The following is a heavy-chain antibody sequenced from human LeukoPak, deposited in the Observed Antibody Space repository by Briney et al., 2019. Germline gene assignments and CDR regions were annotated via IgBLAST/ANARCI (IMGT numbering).Heavy chain of an antibody. V-gene: IGHV1-69*01. Sequence: SVKVSCKASGGTFISYAISWVRHAPGQRLEWMLGIIPIFGTANNAQKFHGRVTITANESTSTPYMELSSLRSEATAVYYRARPVGGATTKWFDPWGQGTLVTASS. D-gene: IGHD1-26*01. CDR3: ARPVGGATTKWFDP. CDR2: IIPIFGTA. J-gene: IGHJ5*02. CDR1: GGTFISYA.